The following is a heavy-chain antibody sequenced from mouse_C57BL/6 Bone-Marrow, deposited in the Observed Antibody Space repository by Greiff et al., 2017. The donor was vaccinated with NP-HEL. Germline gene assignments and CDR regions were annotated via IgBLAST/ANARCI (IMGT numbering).Heavy chain of an antibody. J-gene: IGHJ3*01. Sequence: EVKLQESGPGLVKPSQSLSLTCSVTGYSITSGYYWNWIRQFPGNKLEWMGYISYDGSNNYNPSLKNRISITRDTSKNQFFLTLNSVTTEDTATYYCAREGSGYRFAYWGQGTLVTVSA. CDR2: ISYDGSN. CDR3: AREGSGYRFAY. D-gene: IGHD3-2*02. CDR1: GYSITSGYY. V-gene: IGHV3-6*01.